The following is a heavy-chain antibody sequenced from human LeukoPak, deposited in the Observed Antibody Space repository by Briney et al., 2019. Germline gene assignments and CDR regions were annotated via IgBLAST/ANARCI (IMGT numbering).Heavy chain of an antibody. J-gene: IGHJ4*02. CDR1: GGSISSGSYY. V-gene: IGHV4-61*02. D-gene: IGHD6-13*01. CDR2: IYTSGST. Sequence: SQTLSLTCTVSGGSISSGSYYWSWIRQPAGKGLEWIGRIYTSGSTNYNPSLKSRVTISVDTSKNQFSLKLSSVTAADTAVYYCARDGSSSWDAGFDYWGQGTLVTVSS. CDR3: ARDGSSSWDAGFDY.